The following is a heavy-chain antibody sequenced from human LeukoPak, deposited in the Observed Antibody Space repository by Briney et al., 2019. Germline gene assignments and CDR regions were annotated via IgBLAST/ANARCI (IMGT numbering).Heavy chain of an antibody. V-gene: IGHV3-21*01. D-gene: IGHD3-22*01. CDR2: ISSSSSYI. J-gene: IGHJ3*02. CDR1: GFTFSSYS. CDR3: ARDKTRYYDSSGPLRAFDI. Sequence: SGGSLRLSCAASGFTFSSYSMNWVRQAPGKGLEWVSSISSSSSYIYYADSVKGRFTISRDNAKNSLYLQMNSLRAEDTAVYYCARDKTRYYDSSGPLRAFDIWGQGTMVTVSS.